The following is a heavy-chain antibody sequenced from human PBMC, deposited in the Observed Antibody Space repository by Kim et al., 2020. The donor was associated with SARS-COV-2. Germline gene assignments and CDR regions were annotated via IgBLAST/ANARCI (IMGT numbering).Heavy chain of an antibody. CDR1: GGSFSGYY. Sequence: SETLSLTCAVYGGSFSGYYWSWIRQPPGKGLEWIGEINHSGSTNYNPSLKSRVTISVDTSKNQFSLKLSSVTAADTAVYYCARADRIAVAGTNFDYWGQGTLVTVSS. CDR3: ARADRIAVAGTNFDY. D-gene: IGHD6-19*01. J-gene: IGHJ4*02. CDR2: INHSGST. V-gene: IGHV4-34*01.